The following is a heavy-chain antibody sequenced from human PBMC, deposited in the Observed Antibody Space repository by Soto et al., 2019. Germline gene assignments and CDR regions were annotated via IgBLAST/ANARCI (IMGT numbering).Heavy chain of an antibody. CDR2: IYPGDSDT. CDR1: GYSFTAYW. J-gene: IGHJ4*02. Sequence: PGESLKISCKASGYSFTAYWIGWVRQMPGKDLECMGIIYPGDSDTRYSPSFQGQVTISADKSISTAYLQWSSLKASDTAMYYCARSPAYFDYWGQGTPVTVSS. CDR3: ARSPAYFDY. V-gene: IGHV5-51*01. D-gene: IGHD2-2*01.